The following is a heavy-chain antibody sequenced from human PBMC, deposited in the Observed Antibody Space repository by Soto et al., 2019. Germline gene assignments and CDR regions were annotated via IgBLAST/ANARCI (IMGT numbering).Heavy chain of an antibody. CDR3: ARDLNFGYDSSGYYSYYYGMDV. Sequence: SVKVSCKASGGTFSRYAISWVRQAPGQGLEWMGGIIPIFGTANYAQKFQGRVTITADKSTSTAYMELSSLRSEDTAVYYCARDLNFGYDSSGYYSYYYGMDVWGQGTTVTVSS. CDR1: GGTFSRYA. D-gene: IGHD3-22*01. V-gene: IGHV1-69*06. CDR2: IIPIFGTA. J-gene: IGHJ6*02.